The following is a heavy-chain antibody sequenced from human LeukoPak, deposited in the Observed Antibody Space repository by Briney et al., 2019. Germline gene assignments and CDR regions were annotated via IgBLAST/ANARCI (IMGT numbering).Heavy chain of an antibody. CDR3: ARGATWNDVNY. CDR1: GFTFSSYW. V-gene: IGHV3-74*01. D-gene: IGHD1-1*01. CDR2: INSDGSST. J-gene: IGHJ4*02. Sequence: HPGGSLRLSCAASGFTFSSYWMHCVRQAPGKGLVWVSRINSDGSSTSYADSVKGRFTISRDNAKNTLYLQMNSLRAEDTAVYYCARGATWNDVNYWGQGTLVTVSS.